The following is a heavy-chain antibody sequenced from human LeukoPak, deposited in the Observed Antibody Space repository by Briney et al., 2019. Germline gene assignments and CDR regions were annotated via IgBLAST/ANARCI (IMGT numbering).Heavy chain of an antibody. CDR1: GFTFSSYA. CDR3: ARAILVVITEIDH. Sequence: PGRSLRLSCAASGFTFSSYAMHWVRQAPGKGLEWVAVISYDGSRKYYADSVKGRFTISRDNSKNTLYLQMNSLRAEDTAVYYCARAILVVITEIDHWGQGTLVTVSS. D-gene: IGHD3-22*01. CDR2: ISYDGSRK. V-gene: IGHV3-30-3*01. J-gene: IGHJ5*02.